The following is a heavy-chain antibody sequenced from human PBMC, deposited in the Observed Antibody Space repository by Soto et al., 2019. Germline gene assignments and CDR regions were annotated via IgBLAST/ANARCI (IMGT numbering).Heavy chain of an antibody. J-gene: IGHJ4*02. Sequence: QVQLVESGGGLVEPGGSLRLSCVASGFTFIDYSMSWFRQAPGKGLEWVSYISSLSDNTKYADSVKGRFTVSRDNAKNSLFLQMDSLRDEDTAIYYCARLPKGSLVTAWGQGTLVTVSS. CDR1: GFTFIDYS. CDR3: ARLPKGSLVTA. CDR2: ISSLSDNT. V-gene: IGHV3-11*06. D-gene: IGHD2-21*02.